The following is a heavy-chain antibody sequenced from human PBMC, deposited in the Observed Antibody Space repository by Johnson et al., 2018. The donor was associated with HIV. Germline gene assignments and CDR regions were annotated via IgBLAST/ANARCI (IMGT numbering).Heavy chain of an antibody. CDR3: AKDRVAAAGHDAFDI. CDR1: GFTVSSNY. CDR2: FYSGGST. J-gene: IGHJ3*02. V-gene: IGHV3-66*03. D-gene: IGHD6-13*01. Sequence: VQLVESGGGLIQPGGSLRLSCVASGFTVSSNYMSWVRQAPGKGLEWVSVFYSGGSTYYADSVKGRFTISRDNSKNTLYLQMNSLRAEDTAVYYCAKDRVAAAGHDAFDIWGQGTMVTVSS.